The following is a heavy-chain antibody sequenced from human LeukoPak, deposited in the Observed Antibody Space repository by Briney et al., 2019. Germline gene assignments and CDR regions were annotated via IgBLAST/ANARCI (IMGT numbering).Heavy chain of an antibody. Sequence: PSETLSLTCTVSGGSISSYYWSWIRQPPGKGLEWIGYIYYSGSTNYNPSLRSRVTISVDTSKNQFSLKLSSVTAADTAVYYCVRDREGASYSPAIHYYYYMDVWGKGTTVTVSS. CDR2: IYYSGST. J-gene: IGHJ6*03. CDR1: GGSISSYY. V-gene: IGHV4-59*01. D-gene: IGHD1-26*01. CDR3: VRDREGASYSPAIHYYYYMDV.